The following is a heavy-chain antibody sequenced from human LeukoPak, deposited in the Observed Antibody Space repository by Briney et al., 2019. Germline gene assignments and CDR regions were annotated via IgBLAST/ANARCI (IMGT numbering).Heavy chain of an antibody. J-gene: IGHJ6*04. V-gene: IGHV3-7*03. Sequence: PGGSLRLSCPVSGFTFSSYWMTWVRQAPGKGLEGVANIKQDGSEKYYVDSVMGRFIISRDNAKNSLYLQMNSLRAEDTAVYYCASSGSYGYGMDVWGKGTTVSVSS. CDR2: IKQDGSEK. CDR3: ASSGSYGYGMDV. CDR1: GFTFSSYW. D-gene: IGHD3-10*01.